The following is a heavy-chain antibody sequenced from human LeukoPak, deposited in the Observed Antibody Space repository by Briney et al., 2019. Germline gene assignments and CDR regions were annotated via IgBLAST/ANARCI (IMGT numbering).Heavy chain of an antibody. CDR3: ARVLDGSCIDY. CDR1: GFTFSSYS. J-gene: IGHJ4*02. CDR2: IYSGGST. D-gene: IGHD2-15*01. Sequence: PGGSLRLSCAASGFTFSSYSMNWVRQAPGKGLEWVSVIYSGGSTYYADSVKGRFTISRDNSKNTLYLQMNSLRAEDTAVYYCARVLDGSCIDYWGQGTLVTVSS. V-gene: IGHV3-53*01.